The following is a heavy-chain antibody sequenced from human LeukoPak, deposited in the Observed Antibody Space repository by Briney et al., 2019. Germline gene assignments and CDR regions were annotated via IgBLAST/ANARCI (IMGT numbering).Heavy chain of an antibody. V-gene: IGHV4-34*01. D-gene: IGHD6-13*01. J-gene: IGHJ4*02. CDR1: GGSFSGYC. CDR2: INHSGST. Sequence: PSETLSLTCAVYGGSFSGYCWSWIRQPPGKGLEWIGEINHSGSTNYNPSLKSRVTISVDTSKNQFSLKLSSVTAADTAVYYCARGYLAAAGTGGDYWGQGTLVTVSS. CDR3: ARGYLAAAGTGGDY.